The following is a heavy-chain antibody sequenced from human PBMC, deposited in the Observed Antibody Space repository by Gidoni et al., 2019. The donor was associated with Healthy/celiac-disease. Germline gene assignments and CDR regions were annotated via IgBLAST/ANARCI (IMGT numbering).Heavy chain of an antibody. CDR3: AKFGSGSYYGDAFDI. D-gene: IGHD3-10*01. CDR2: INGGGGST. V-gene: IGHV3-23*01. CDR1: GSTFSSYA. J-gene: IGHJ3*02. Sequence: EVQLLESGGGLVQPGGSLRLSCAASGSTFSSYAMSWVRQAPGKGLEWVSAINGGGGSTSYADSVKGRFTISRDNSKNTLYLQMNSLRAEDTAVYYCAKFGSGSYYGDAFDIWGQGTMVTVSS.